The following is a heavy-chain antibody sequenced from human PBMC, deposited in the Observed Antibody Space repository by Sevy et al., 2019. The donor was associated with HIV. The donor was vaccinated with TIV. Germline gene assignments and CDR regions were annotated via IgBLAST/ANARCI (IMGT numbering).Heavy chain of an antibody. D-gene: IGHD2-2*01. Sequence: GGSLRLSCAASGFTFSSYAMHWVRQAPGKGLEWVAVISYDGSNKYYADTVKGRFTISRDNSKNTLYLQMNSLRAEDTAVYYCARGGQAYCSSTSCYRVATILKDFDYWGQGTLVTVSS. CDR1: GFTFSSYA. V-gene: IGHV3-30*04. J-gene: IGHJ4*02. CDR2: ISYDGSNK. CDR3: ARGGQAYCSSTSCYRVATILKDFDY.